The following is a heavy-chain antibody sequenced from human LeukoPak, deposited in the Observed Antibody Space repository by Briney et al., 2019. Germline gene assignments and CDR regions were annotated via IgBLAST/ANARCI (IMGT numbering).Heavy chain of an antibody. CDR3: ARDPYGDYKWTHFDY. CDR2: INPSGGST. CDR1: GYTFTSYY. D-gene: IGHD4-17*01. Sequence: GASVKVSCKASGYTFTSYYMHWVRHAPGQGLEWMGIINPSGGSTSYAQKFQGRVTMTRDTSTSTVYMELSSLRSEDTAVYYCARDPYGDYKWTHFDYWGQGTLVTVSS. J-gene: IGHJ4*02. V-gene: IGHV1-46*01.